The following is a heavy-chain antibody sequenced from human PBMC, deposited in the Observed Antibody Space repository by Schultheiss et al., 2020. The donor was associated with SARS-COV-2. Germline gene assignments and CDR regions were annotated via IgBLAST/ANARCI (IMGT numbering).Heavy chain of an antibody. CDR1: GFTFSNAW. V-gene: IGHV3-49*04. CDR3: TRDRWYSSGWLDYYYYMDV. J-gene: IGHJ6*03. D-gene: IGHD6-19*01. CDR2: IRSKAYGGTT. Sequence: GGSLRLSCAASGFTFSNAWMSWVRQAPGKGLEWVGFIRSKAYGGTTEYAASVKGRFTISRDDSKSIAYLQMNSLKTEDTAVYYCTRDRWYSSGWLDYYYYMDVWGKGTTVTVSS.